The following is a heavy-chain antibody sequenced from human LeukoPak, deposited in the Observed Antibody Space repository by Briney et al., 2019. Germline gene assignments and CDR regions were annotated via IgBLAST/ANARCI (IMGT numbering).Heavy chain of an antibody. D-gene: IGHD1-7*01. CDR2: ISSSGSTI. V-gene: IGHV3-11*01. CDR1: GFTFSDYY. Sequence: GGSLRLSCAASGFTFSDYYMSWIRLAPGKGLEWVSYISSSGSTIYYADSVKGRFTISRDNAKNSLYLQMNSLRAEDTAVYYCVPTYGTTSPFDYWGQGTLVTVSS. J-gene: IGHJ4*02. CDR3: VPTYGTTSPFDY.